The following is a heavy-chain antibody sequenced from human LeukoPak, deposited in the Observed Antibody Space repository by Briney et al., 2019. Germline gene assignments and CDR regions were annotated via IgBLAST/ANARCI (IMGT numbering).Heavy chain of an antibody. CDR2: INHSGST. CDR1: GGSFSGYY. CDR3: ARVFGARMITFGGVIAYNWFDP. V-gene: IGHV4-34*01. Sequence: SETLSLTCAVYGGSFSGYYWSWIRQPPGKGLEWIGEINHSGSTNYNPSLKSRVTISVDTSKNQFSLKLSSLPAADTAVYYCARVFGARMITFGGVIAYNWFDPWGQGTLVTVSS. D-gene: IGHD3-16*02. J-gene: IGHJ5*02.